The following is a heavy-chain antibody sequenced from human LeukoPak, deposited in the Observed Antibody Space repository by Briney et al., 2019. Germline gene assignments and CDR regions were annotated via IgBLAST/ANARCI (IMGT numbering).Heavy chain of an antibody. CDR2: ISPSGDIT. CDR1: GFTFSSYW. Sequence: GGSLRLSCAASGFTFSSYWMHWVRQAPGKGLEWVSGISPSGDITYYADSVKGRFTISRDNSKNTLYLEVISLTAEDTAVYYCAKDDAWLRFGEWSQGTLVTVSS. D-gene: IGHD3-10*01. CDR3: AKDDAWLRFGE. J-gene: IGHJ4*02. V-gene: IGHV3-23*01.